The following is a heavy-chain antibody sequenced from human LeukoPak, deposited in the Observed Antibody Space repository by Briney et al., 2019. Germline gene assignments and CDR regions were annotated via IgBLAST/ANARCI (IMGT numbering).Heavy chain of an antibody. CDR1: GFTFSSYW. Sequence: GGSLRLSCAASGFTFSSYWMSWVRQAPGKGLEWVANIKQDGSEKYYVDSVKGRFTISRDNAKNSLFLQMSSLRAEDTAVYYCAKTSAGIRGGYFDYWGQGTLVTVSS. D-gene: IGHD3-10*01. J-gene: IGHJ4*02. CDR3: AKTSAGIRGGYFDY. CDR2: IKQDGSEK. V-gene: IGHV3-7*03.